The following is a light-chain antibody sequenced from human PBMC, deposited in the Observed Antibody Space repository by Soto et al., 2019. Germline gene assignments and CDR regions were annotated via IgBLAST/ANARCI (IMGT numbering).Light chain of an antibody. CDR2: DTS. J-gene: IGKJ4*01. CDR3: QQRSVWPLT. Sequence: IVLTQSPGTLSLSPGERATLSCGASQSVSSYLAWLQQKPGQAPRLLIYDTSNRATGIPARFSGSGSGTDFTLTISSLEPEDFAVYYCQQRSVWPLTFGGGTKVEIK. CDR1: QSVSSY. V-gene: IGKV3-11*01.